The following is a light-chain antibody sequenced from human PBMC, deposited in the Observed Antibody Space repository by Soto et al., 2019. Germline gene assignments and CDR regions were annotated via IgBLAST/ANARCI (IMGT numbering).Light chain of an antibody. Sequence: EIVLPPSPAALSLSPGEIATLSCRASQSVSSYLAWYQQKPGQAPRLLIYDASNRATGIPARFSVSGSGTDFTLTISSLEPEDFAVYYCQQRSNWPPTFGPGTKVDIK. V-gene: IGKV3-11*01. J-gene: IGKJ3*01. CDR3: QQRSNWPPT. CDR2: DAS. CDR1: QSVSSY.